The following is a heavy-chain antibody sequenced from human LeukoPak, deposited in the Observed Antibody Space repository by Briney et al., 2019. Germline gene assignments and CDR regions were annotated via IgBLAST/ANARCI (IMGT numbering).Heavy chain of an antibody. CDR3: ARDGLLQGAFDI. CDR1: GGSISSGDYY. J-gene: IGHJ3*02. CDR2: IYYSGST. D-gene: IGHD2-21*02. V-gene: IGHV4-30-4*08. Sequence: SQTLSLTCTVSGGSISSGDYYWSWIRQPPGKGLEWIGHIYYSGSTYYNPSLKSRVTISVDTSKNQFSLKLSSVTAADTAVYYCARDGLLQGAFDIWGQGTMVTVSS.